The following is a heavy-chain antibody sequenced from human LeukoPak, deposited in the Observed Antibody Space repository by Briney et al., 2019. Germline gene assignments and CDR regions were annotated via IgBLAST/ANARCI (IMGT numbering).Heavy chain of an antibody. CDR2: IYYSGST. CDR3: ARLYYDILTGYYNDY. Sequence: SETLSLTCTVSGGSISSYYWSWIRQPPGKGLEWIGYIYYSGSTNYNPSLKSRVTISVDTSKNQFSLKLSSVTAADTAMYYCARLYYDILTGYYNDYWGQGTLVTVSS. CDR1: GGSISSYY. D-gene: IGHD3-9*01. J-gene: IGHJ4*02. V-gene: IGHV4-59*01.